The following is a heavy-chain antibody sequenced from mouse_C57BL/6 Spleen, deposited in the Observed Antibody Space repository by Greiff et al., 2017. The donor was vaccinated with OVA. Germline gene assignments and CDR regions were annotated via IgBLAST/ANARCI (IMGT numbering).Heavy chain of an antibody. CDR1: GYAFTIHL. CDR2: INPGSSGT. J-gene: IGHJ2*01. CDR3: ARSFYGSSTYYFDY. D-gene: IGHD1-1*01. V-gene: IGHV1-54*01. Sequence: QVQLQQSGAELVRPGTSVKVSCKASGYAFTIHLIEWIKQRPGQGLEWIGVINPGSSGTNYNEKFKGKATLPADKSSSTAYMQLSSLTSEDSAVYFCARSFYGSSTYYFDYWGQGTTLTVSS.